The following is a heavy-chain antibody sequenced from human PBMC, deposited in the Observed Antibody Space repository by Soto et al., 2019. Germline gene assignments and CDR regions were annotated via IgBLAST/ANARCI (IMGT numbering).Heavy chain of an antibody. V-gene: IGHV5-51*01. D-gene: IGHD2-8*01. Sequence: GESLKISCEASGYSFTDFWIGWVRQMPGKGLQWMGIIHPGDSDTRYSPSFQGQVTISADRSINTAYLQWSSLRASDSAVYFCVKHTNGLNTLDCWGQGTQVTVSS. J-gene: IGHJ4*02. CDR1: GYSFTDFW. CDR3: VKHTNGLNTLDC. CDR2: IHPGDSDT.